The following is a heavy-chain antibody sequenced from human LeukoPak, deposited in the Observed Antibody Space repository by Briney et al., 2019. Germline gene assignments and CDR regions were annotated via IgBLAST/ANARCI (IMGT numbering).Heavy chain of an antibody. J-gene: IGHJ4*02. D-gene: IGHD6-13*01. CDR2: IIPIFGTA. CDR1: GGTFSSYA. Sequence: ASVKVSCKASGGTFSSYAISWVRQAPGQGLEWMGGIIPIFGTANYAQKFQGRVTITADESTSTAYMELSSLRSEDTAVYYCAREFIAAAGNPLDYWGQGTLVTVSS. CDR3: AREFIAAAGNPLDY. V-gene: IGHV1-69*13.